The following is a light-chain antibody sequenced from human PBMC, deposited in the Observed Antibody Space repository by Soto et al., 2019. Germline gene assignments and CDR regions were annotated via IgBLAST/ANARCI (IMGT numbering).Light chain of an antibody. J-gene: IGLJ2*01. CDR3: MIWHSSAVV. V-gene: IGLV5-45*03. Sequence: QLVLTQPSSLSASPGTSASLTCTLRSGINVGTYRICWYQQKPGSPPQYLLRYKSDSDKQQGSGVPSRFSGSKDASANAGILLISGLQSEDEAYYYCMIWHSSAVVFGGGTKVTVL. CDR1: SGINVGTYR. CDR2: YKSDSDK.